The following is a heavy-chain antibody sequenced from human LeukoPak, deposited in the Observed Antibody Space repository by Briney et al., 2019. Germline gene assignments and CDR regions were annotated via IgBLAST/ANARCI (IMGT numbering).Heavy chain of an antibody. D-gene: IGHD3-10*01. CDR3: ARDRLLWFGELLFNWFDP. V-gene: IGHV1-3*01. CDR1: GYTFTNYA. Sequence: ASVKVSCKASGYTFTNYAMHWVRQAPGQRLEWMGWINAGNGNTKYSQKFQGRVTITRDTSASTAYMELSSLRSEDTAVYYCARDRLLWFGELLFNWFDPWGQGTLVTVSS. J-gene: IGHJ5*02. CDR2: INAGNGNT.